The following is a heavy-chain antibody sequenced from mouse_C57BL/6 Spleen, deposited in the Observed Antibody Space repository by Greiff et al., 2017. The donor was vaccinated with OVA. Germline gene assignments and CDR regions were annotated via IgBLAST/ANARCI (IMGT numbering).Heavy chain of an antibody. V-gene: IGHV1-81*01. CDR2: IYPRGGNT. CDR3: ARSNEGYFWDY. D-gene: IGHD2-3*01. Sequence: VQLQQSGAELARPGASVKLSCKASGYTFTSYGISWVKQRTGQGLEWIGEIYPRGGNTYYTEKFKGKATLTADKSSSTAYMELRSLTSEDSAVYFCARSNEGYFWDYWGQGTTLTVSS. CDR1: GYTFTSYG. J-gene: IGHJ2*01.